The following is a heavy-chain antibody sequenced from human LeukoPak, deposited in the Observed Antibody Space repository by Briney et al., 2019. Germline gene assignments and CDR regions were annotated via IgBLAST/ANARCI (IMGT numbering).Heavy chain of an antibody. Sequence: ETLSLTCTVSGGSISSSSYHWGWIRQPPGKGLEWIGSIYYSGSTYYNPSLKSRVTISVDTSKNQFSLKLSSVTAADTAVYYCARGGRDGYNYRPWYYYYMDAWGKGTTVTVSS. J-gene: IGHJ6*03. D-gene: IGHD5-24*01. V-gene: IGHV4-39*07. CDR2: IYYSGST. CDR3: ARGGRDGYNYRPWYYYYMDA. CDR1: GGSISSSSYH.